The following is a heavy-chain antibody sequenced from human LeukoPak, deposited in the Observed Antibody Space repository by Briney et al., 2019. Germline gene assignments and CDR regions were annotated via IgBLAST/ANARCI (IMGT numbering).Heavy chain of an antibody. CDR2: IYSGGST. CDR1: GFTVSSNY. V-gene: IGHV3-53*01. Sequence: GGSLRPSCAASGFTVSSNYMSWVRQAPGKGLEWVSVIYSGGSTYYADSVKGRFTISRDNSKNTLYLQMNSLRAEDTAVYYCARASSSLGVDFDYWGQGTLVTVSS. D-gene: IGHD3-3*01. J-gene: IGHJ4*02. CDR3: ARASSSLGVDFDY.